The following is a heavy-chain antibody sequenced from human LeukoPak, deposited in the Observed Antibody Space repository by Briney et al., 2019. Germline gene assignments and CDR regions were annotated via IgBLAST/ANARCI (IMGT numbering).Heavy chain of an antibody. Sequence: GGSLRLSCAASGFTFSSYWMSWVRQAPGKGLEWVANIKQDGSEKYYVDSVKGRFTISRDNAKNSLYLQMNSLRAEDTAVYYCARVRYGSGSYRYYFDYWGQGTLVTVSS. J-gene: IGHJ4*02. V-gene: IGHV3-7*01. D-gene: IGHD3-10*01. CDR2: IKQDGSEK. CDR1: GFTFSSYW. CDR3: ARVRYGSGSYRYYFDY.